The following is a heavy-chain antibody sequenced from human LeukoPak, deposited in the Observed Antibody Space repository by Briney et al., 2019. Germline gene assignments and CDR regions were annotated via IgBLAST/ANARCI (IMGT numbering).Heavy chain of an antibody. CDR1: GYTFTSYG. Sequence: GASVKVSCKASGYTFTSYGISWVRQAPGQGLEWIGWISAYNGNTNYAQKLQGRVTMTTDTSTSTAYMELRSLRSDDTAVYYCARTPPVYGDYSPVDYWGQGTLVTVSS. D-gene: IGHD4-17*01. V-gene: IGHV1-18*01. J-gene: IGHJ4*02. CDR3: ARTPPVYGDYSPVDY. CDR2: ISAYNGNT.